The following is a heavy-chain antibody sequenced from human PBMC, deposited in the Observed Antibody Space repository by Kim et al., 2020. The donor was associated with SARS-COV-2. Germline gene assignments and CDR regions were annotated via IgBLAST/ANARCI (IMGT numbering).Heavy chain of an antibody. CDR1: GGSISSSSYY. CDR2: IYYSGST. Sequence: SETLSLTCTVSGGSISSSSYYWGWIRQPPGKGLEWIGSIYYSGSTYYNPSLKSRVTISVDTSKNQFSVKLSSVTAADTAVYYCARPGASSSSAYNWFDPWGQGTLVTVSS. J-gene: IGHJ5*02. CDR3: ARPGASSSSAYNWFDP. V-gene: IGHV4-39*01. D-gene: IGHD6-6*01.